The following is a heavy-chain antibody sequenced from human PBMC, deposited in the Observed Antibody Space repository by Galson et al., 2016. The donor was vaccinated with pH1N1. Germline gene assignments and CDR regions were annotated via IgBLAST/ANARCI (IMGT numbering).Heavy chain of an antibody. J-gene: IGHJ4*02. CDR2: ISDGGGST. Sequence: SLRLSCAASKFTFSNYAMNWVRQAPGKGLGWVSLISDGGGSTYYADSVKGRFTISRDNSKNTLYLQMNSLRAEDTAVYYCAKSLGFRNCFDYWGQGTLVTVSS. D-gene: IGHD3-16*01. CDR3: AKSLGFRNCFDY. CDR1: KFTFSNYA. V-gene: IGHV3-23*01.